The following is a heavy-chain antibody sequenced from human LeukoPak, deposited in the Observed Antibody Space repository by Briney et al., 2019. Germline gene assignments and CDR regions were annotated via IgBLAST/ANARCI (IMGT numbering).Heavy chain of an antibody. V-gene: IGHV3-33*06. CDR3: AKPTWGSGSFLIDF. J-gene: IGHJ4*02. D-gene: IGHD1-26*01. CDR2: IWNDGSYE. CDR1: GFIFSNYG. Sequence: PGGSLRLSCAASGFIFSNYGMHWFRQAPGRGLEWVAVIWNDGSYEHYTDSVKGRFTISRDNSKNTLFLQLNSLRPEDTAVYYCAKPTWGSGSFLIDFWGQGTLVTVSS.